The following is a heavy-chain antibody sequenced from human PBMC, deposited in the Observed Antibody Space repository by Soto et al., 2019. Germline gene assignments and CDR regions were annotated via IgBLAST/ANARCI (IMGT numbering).Heavy chain of an antibody. J-gene: IGHJ4*02. CDR2: IIPIFGTA. Sequence: SVKVSCKASGGTFSSYAISWVRQAPGQGLEWMGGIIPIFGTANYAQKFQGRVTITADESTSTAYMELSSLRSEDTAVYYCARGQEYYGSGSYYPFDYWGQGTLVTVPQ. CDR1: GGTFSSYA. D-gene: IGHD3-10*01. V-gene: IGHV1-69*13. CDR3: ARGQEYYGSGSYYPFDY.